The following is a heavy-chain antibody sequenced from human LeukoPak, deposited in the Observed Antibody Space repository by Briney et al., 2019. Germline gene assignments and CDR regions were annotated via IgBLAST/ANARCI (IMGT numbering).Heavy chain of an antibody. CDR1: GGSISSGSYY. CDR3: ARSRHDSSGYYADAFDI. CDR2: IYTSGST. D-gene: IGHD3-22*01. V-gene: IGHV4-61*02. J-gene: IGHJ3*02. Sequence: SQTLSLTCTVSGGSISSGSYYWSWIRQPAGTGLEWIGRIYTSGSTNYNPSLKSRVTISVDTSKNQFSLKLSSVTAADTAAYYCARSRHDSSGYYADAFDIWGQGTMVTVSS.